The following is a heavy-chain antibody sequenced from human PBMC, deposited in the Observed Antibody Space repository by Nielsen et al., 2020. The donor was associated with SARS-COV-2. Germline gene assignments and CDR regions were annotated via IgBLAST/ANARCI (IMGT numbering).Heavy chain of an antibody. J-gene: IGHJ5*01. CDR3: ARTSGGFYIDS. V-gene: IGHV2-70*04. CDR1: GFSLTTNGMR. Sequence: SGPTLVKPTPTLTLTCTFSGFSLTTNGMRVSWIRQPPGKALEWLARIDWDDDKFYNRSLRTRLTISKDTSKNQVALTMTNMDPVDTATYYCARTSGGFYIDSWGQGTLVTVSS. CDR2: IDWDDDK. D-gene: IGHD2-15*01.